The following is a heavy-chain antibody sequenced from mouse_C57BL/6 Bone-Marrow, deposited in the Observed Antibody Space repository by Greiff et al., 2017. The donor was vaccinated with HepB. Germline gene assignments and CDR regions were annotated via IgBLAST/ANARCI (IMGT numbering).Heavy chain of an antibody. D-gene: IGHD6-2*01. CDR1: GFTFSTSG. CDR2: INTGGTYT. CDR3: ARDRFVSSFDY. J-gene: IGHJ2*01. V-gene: IGHV5-6*02. Sequence: DVMLVESGGDLVKPGGSLKLSCAASGFTFSTSGMSWVRQTPDKRLEWVATINTGGTYTYYADSVRGRFTISRDTAKNTLFLLMSSLQSEDSAIYYCARDRFVSSFDYWGQGPTLTVSS.